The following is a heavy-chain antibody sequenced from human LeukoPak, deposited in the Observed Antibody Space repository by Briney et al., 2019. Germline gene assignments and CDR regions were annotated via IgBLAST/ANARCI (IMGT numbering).Heavy chain of an antibody. V-gene: IGHV4-61*02. CDR3: ARLIGHYYYYYMDV. CDR1: GGSISSGCYY. Sequence: NPSETLSLTCTVSGGSISSGCYYWSWIRQPAGKGLKWIGRIYTSGSTNYNPSLKSRVTISVDTSKNHCSLKLSSVTAADTAVYYCARLIGHYYYYYMDVWGKGTTVTVSS. D-gene: IGHD3-22*01. CDR2: IYTSGST. J-gene: IGHJ6*03.